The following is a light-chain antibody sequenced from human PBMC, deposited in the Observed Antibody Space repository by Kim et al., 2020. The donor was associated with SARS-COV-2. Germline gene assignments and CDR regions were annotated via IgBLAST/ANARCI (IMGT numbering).Light chain of an antibody. Sequence: VAVRQTIRNNCQGDLRRSYYASWHQQKPGQAPVLVIYGKNSRPSGIPGRFSGSSSGNTASLTTTGAQAEDEADYYCNSRDSSGNRVFGGGTQLTVL. CDR3: NSRDSSGNRV. J-gene: IGLJ3*02. CDR2: GKN. CDR1: LRRSYY. V-gene: IGLV3-19*01.